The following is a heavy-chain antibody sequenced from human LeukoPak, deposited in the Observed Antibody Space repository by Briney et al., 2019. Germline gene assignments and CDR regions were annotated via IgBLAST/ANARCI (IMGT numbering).Heavy chain of an antibody. CDR1: GFTFSSYG. CDR2: ISYDGSNK. V-gene: IGHV3-30*18. Sequence: GGSLRPSCAASGFTFSSYGMRWVRQAPGKGLEWVAVISYDGSNKYYADSVKGRFTISRDNSKNTLDLQMNSLRGEDTAVYYCAKENFYRVVMANYGMDVWGQGTTVTVSS. J-gene: IGHJ6*02. D-gene: IGHD3-22*01. CDR3: AKENFYRVVMANYGMDV.